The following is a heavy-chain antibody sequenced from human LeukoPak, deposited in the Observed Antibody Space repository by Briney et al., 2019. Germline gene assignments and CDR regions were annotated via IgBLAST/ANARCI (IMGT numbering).Heavy chain of an antibody. D-gene: IGHD6-13*01. CDR3: ARALARSSWSKGFFGDWFDP. CDR1: GYSFTSYW. CDR2: IYPGDSDT. J-gene: IGHJ5*02. V-gene: IGHV5-51*01. Sequence: GESLKISCKGSGYSFTSYWIGWVRQMPGKGLEWMGIIYPGDSDTRYSPSFQGQVTISADKSISTAYLQWSSLKASDTAMYYCARALARSSWSKGFFGDWFDPWGQGTLVTVSS.